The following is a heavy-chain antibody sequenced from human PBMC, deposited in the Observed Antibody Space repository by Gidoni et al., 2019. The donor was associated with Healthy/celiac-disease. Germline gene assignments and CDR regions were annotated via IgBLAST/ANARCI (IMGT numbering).Heavy chain of an antibody. V-gene: IGHV1-69*09. J-gene: IGHJ6*02. CDR2: IIPILGIA. CDR3: ARQAGRDYYYGMDV. D-gene: IGHD6-19*01. Sequence: QVQLVQSGAEVKKPGSSVKVSCKASGGTFSSYAIRWVRQAPGQGLEWMGRIIPILGIANYAQKFQGRVTITADKSTSTAYMELSSLRSEDTAVYYCARQAGRDYYYGMDVWGQGTTVTVSS. CDR1: GGTFSSYA.